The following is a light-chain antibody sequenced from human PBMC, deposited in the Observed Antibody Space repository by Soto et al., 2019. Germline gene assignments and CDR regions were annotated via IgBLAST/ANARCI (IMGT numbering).Light chain of an antibody. CDR2: DTS. CDR1: TGAVTSGHY. CDR3: LLSLSGVEV. Sequence: QAVVTQEPSLTVSPGGTVTLTCGSSTGAVTSGHYPYWFQQRPGQAPRTLISDTSNRHSWTPDRFSGSLLGGKAALTLSCAQPEDEADYYCLLSLSGVEVFGGGTKLPVL. J-gene: IGLJ2*01. V-gene: IGLV7-46*01.